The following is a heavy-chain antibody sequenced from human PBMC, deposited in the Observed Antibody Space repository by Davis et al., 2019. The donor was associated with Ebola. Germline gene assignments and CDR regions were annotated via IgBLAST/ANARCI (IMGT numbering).Heavy chain of an antibody. CDR1: GYTFTGYY. Sequence: ASVKVSCKASGYTFTGYYMHWVRQAPGQGLEWMGWINPNSGGTNYAQKFQGRVTMTRDTSISTAYMELSRLRSDDTAVYYCARGHIVVVTASPADYWGQGTLVTVSS. CDR2: INPNSGGT. V-gene: IGHV1-2*02. CDR3: ARGHIVVVTASPADY. D-gene: IGHD2-21*02. J-gene: IGHJ4*02.